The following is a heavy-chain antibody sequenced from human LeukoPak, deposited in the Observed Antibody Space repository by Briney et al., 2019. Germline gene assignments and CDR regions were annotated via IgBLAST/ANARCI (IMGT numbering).Heavy chain of an antibody. CDR1: GFTFRNYA. CDR3: AKDDGSYLDY. Sequence: GGSLRLSCAASGFTFRNYAMSWVPQAPGKGLEWVSGISGSGGSTHYADSVKGRFTISRDNSKNTLYLQMNSLRAEDTALYYCAKDDGSYLDYWGQGTLITVSS. V-gene: IGHV3-23*01. D-gene: IGHD1-26*01. CDR2: ISGSGGST. J-gene: IGHJ4*02.